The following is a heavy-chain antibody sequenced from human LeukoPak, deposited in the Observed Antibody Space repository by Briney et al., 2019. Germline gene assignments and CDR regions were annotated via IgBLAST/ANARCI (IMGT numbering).Heavy chain of an antibody. CDR2: ISAYNGNT. Sequence: ASVTVSCKASGYTFTGYYIHWVRQAPGQGLEWMGWISAYNGNTNYAQKLQGRVTMTTDTSTSTAYMELRNLRSDDTAVYYCARSDFWSGYYGYWGQGTLVTVSS. D-gene: IGHD3-3*01. CDR3: ARSDFWSGYYGY. J-gene: IGHJ4*02. V-gene: IGHV1-18*04. CDR1: GYTFTGYY.